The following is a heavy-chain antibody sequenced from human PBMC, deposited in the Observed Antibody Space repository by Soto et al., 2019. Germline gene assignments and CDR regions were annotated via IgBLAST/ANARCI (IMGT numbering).Heavy chain of an antibody. J-gene: IGHJ4*02. CDR2: ISNNGINK. Sequence: QVQLVESGGGVVQPGRSLRLSCAASGFTFSSYTMYWVREGPGKGLEWVAGISNNGINKDYADSVKGRFIVSRDNSKNTLSLQINSLRRDDSAIYYRAREWSISVGAPEYWGQGTLVTVSS. CDR3: AREWSISVGAPEY. D-gene: IGHD6-19*01. V-gene: IGHV3-30-3*01. CDR1: GFTFSSYT.